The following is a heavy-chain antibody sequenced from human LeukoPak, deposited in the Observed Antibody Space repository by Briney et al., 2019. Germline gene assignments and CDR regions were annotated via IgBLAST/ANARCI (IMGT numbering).Heavy chain of an antibody. CDR2: ISYDGSNK. D-gene: IGHD5-18*01. CDR3: ARDPDTAMVLAFDI. CDR1: GFTFSSYA. V-gene: IGHV3-30-3*01. Sequence: GGSLRLSCAASGFTFSSYAMHWVRQAPGKGLEWVAVISYDGSNKYYADSVKGRFTISRDNSKNTLYLQMNSLRAEDTAVYYYARDPDTAMVLAFDIWGQGTMVTVSS. J-gene: IGHJ3*02.